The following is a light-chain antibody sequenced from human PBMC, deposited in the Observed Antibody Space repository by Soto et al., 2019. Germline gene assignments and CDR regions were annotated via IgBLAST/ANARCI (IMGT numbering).Light chain of an antibody. CDR2: GAS. V-gene: IGKV3-20*01. CDR3: QQYGSSPRIT. CDR1: QTVTRSY. Sequence: GLKQSPGTLSLSTGERATLSCRASQTVTRSYLAWYQQKPGQAPRLLIYGASTRATGIPARFSGSGSGTDFTLTISRLEPEDFAVYYCQQYGSSPRITFGQGTRLEI. J-gene: IGKJ5*01.